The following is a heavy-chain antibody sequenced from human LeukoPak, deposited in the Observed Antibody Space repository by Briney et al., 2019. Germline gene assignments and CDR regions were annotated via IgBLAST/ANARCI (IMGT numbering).Heavy chain of an antibody. V-gene: IGHV3-11*01. J-gene: IGHJ3*02. CDR2: ISSSGTTI. Sequence: GGSLRLSCAASGFTFSDYYMSWIRQAPGKGLEWVSYISSSGTTIYYADSVKGRFTISRDNAKNSLYLQMSSLRAEDTAVYYCAKSVHDYGDFPTSDAFDIWGQGTMVTVSS. CDR1: GFTFSDYY. D-gene: IGHD4-17*01. CDR3: AKSVHDYGDFPTSDAFDI.